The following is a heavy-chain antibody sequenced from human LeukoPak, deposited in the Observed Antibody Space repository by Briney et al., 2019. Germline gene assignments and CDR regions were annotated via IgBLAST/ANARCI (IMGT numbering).Heavy chain of an antibody. J-gene: IGHJ4*02. CDR1: GFPFNTYA. CDR3: AKLAFYETSAPLRDISF. V-gene: IGHV3-23*01. CDR2: IRPTGTNT. Sequence: TGGSLRLSCAASGFPFNTYAMSWVRQAPGKGLEYISVIRPTGTNTYYAGSVKGRFTISRDDSRTTVYLQMSSLRAEDTAIYYCAKLAFYETSAPLRDISFWGQGTLVTVSS. D-gene: IGHD3-3*02.